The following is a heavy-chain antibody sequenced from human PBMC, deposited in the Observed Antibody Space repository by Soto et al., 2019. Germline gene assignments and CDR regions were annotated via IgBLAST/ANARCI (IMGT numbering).Heavy chain of an antibody. Sequence: PVGSLRLSCAASVFTFSSYSMNCVRHSPGKWLEWVSSISSSSSYIYYADSVKGRFTISRDNAKNSLYLQMNSLRAEDTAVYYCAREGVSIAARPTYYGMHVWGQATTDTVTS. CDR1: VFTFSSYS. CDR3: AREGVSIAARPTYYGMHV. J-gene: IGHJ6*02. D-gene: IGHD6-6*01. CDR2: ISSSSSYI. V-gene: IGHV3-21*01.